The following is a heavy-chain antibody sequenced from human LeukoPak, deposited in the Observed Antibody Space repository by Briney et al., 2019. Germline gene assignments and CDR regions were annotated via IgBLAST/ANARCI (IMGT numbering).Heavy chain of an antibody. J-gene: IGHJ4*02. CDR1: GFTFSSYW. CDR3: ARDAYYYDSSGYFYYFDY. V-gene: IGHV3-7*01. CDR2: INKDGGEK. Sequence: PGGSLRLSCAASGFTFSSYWMSWVRQAPGKGLEWVANINKDGGEKYYVDSVKGRFTISRDNAKNSLYLQMNSLRAEDTAVYYCARDAYYYDSSGYFYYFDYWGQGTLVTVSS. D-gene: IGHD3-22*01.